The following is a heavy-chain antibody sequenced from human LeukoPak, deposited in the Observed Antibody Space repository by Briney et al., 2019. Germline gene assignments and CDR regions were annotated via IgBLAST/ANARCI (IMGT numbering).Heavy chain of an antibody. CDR1: GGSISSYY. J-gene: IGHJ4*02. V-gene: IGHV4-4*07. D-gene: IGHD3-10*01. CDR3: ARDQDYYGSGSYGPDH. CDR2: IYTSGST. Sequence: PSETLSLTCTVSGGSISSYYWSWIRQPAGKGLEWIGRIYTSGSTNYNPSLKSRVTMSVDTSKNQFSLKLSSVTAADTAVYYCARDQDYYGSGSYGPDHWGQGTQVTVSS.